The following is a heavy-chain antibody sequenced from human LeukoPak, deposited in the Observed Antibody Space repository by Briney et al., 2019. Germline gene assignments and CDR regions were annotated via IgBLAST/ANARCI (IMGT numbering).Heavy chain of an antibody. J-gene: IGHJ6*03. CDR2: ISSTGGTA. CDR3: ARDQTDIVVVPARFYYYYYMDV. D-gene: IGHD2-2*01. Sequence: GGSLRLSCAASGFTFSSFGMSWVRQAPGRGLEWVSAISSTGGTAYYADSVKGRFTISRDNAKNSLYLQMNSLRAEDTAVYYCARDQTDIVVVPARFYYYYYMDVWGKGTTVTVSS. CDR1: GFTFSSFG. V-gene: IGHV3-23*01.